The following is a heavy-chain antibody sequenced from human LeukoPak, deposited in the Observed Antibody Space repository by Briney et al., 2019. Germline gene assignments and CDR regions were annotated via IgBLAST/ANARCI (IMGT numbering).Heavy chain of an antibody. CDR2: ISYDGSNK. V-gene: IGHV3-30-3*01. D-gene: IGHD2-15*01. CDR3: ARAVVVAAISYDAFDI. Sequence: PGGSLRLSCAASGFTFSSYAMHWVRQAPGKGLEWVAVISYDGSNKYYADSVKGRFTISRDNSKNTLYLQMNSLRAEDTAVYYCARAVVVAAISYDAFDIWGQGTMVTVSS. CDR1: GFTFSSYA. J-gene: IGHJ3*02.